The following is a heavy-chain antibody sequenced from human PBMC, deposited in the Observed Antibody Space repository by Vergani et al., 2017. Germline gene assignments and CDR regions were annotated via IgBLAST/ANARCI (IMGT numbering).Heavy chain of an antibody. J-gene: IGHJ6*02. CDR2: VDPEDGET. CDR3: VTPQTVTTGGMEV. D-gene: IGHD4-17*01. V-gene: IGHV1-69-2*01. Sequence: EVQLVQSGAEVKKPGATMKISCKVSGYTFTDHFMHWVKQAPGKGLEWMGLVDPEDGETIYAEKFKGSVTIAADTSTDTAHLELSSLRSEDTAVYYCVTPQTVTTGGMEVWGQGTTVIVSS. CDR1: GYTFTDHF.